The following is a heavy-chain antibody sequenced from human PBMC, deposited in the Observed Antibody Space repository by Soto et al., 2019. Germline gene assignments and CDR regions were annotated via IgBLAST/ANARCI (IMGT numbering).Heavy chain of an antibody. V-gene: IGHV4-59*01. CDR1: GGSISSYY. CDR2: IYYSGST. D-gene: IGHD6-19*01. J-gene: IGHJ4*02. CDR3: ARRSGYSSGWYYFDY. Sequence: PSETLSLTCTVSGGSISSYYWSWIRQPSGKGLEWIGYIYYSGSTNYNPSLKSRVTISVDTSKNQFSLKLSSVTAADTAVYYCARRSGYSSGWYYFDYWGQGTLVTVSS.